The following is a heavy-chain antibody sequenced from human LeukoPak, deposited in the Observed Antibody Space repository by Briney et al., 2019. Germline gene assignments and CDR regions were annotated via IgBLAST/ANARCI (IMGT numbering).Heavy chain of an antibody. CDR3: ARGLTIFGVVQFDP. CDR1: GYTFTGYY. V-gene: IGHV1-2*02. D-gene: IGHD3-3*01. J-gene: IGHJ5*02. Sequence: GASVKVSCKASGYTFTGYYMHWVRQAPGQGLEWMGWINPNSGGTNYAQKFQGRVTMTRDTSISTAYMELSRLRSEDTAVYYCARGLTIFGVVQFDPWGQGTLVTVSS. CDR2: INPNSGGT.